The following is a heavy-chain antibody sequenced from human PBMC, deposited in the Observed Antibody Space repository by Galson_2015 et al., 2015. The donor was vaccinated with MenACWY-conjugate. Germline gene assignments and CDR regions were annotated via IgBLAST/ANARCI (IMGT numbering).Heavy chain of an antibody. J-gene: IGHJ4*02. Sequence: SLRLSCAGSGFTFSSYATSWVRQAPGKGLEWVTGISGSGGTTYYADSVKGRFTISRDNSKNTLYLQMNSLRAEDTAVYYCAKGAIGDTITGLGSDFWGQGTLVTVSS. CDR1: GFTFSSYA. CDR2: ISGSGGTT. CDR3: AKGAIGDTITGLGSDF. V-gene: IGHV3-23*01. D-gene: IGHD5-12*01.